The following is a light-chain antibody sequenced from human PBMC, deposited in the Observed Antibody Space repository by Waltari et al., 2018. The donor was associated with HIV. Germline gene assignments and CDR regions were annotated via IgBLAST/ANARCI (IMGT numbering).Light chain of an antibody. V-gene: IGLV1-44*01. J-gene: IGLJ2*01. Sequence: QSVLTQPPSASGPPGQRVTISCSGSRSNIGSKTVNWYQQLPGTAPKLLIYSNEQRPSGVPDRCAGSKSGTSASLAISGLQSEDEAGYYCAAWDVSLNGLVFGGGTKVTVL. CDR1: RSNIGSKT. CDR3: AAWDVSLNGLV. CDR2: SNE.